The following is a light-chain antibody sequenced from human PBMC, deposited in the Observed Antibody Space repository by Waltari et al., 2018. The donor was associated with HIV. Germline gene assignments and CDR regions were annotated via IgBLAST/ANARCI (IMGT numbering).Light chain of an antibody. CDR1: NSNIGSNT. Sequence: QSVLTQPPSASGTPGQRVTISCSGSNSNIGSNTVNWYQQLPGTAPKLLIYSSNQRPSGVPDRFSGSKSGTSASLAISGLQSEYEADYYCAAWDDSLNGRVFGGGTKLTVL. V-gene: IGLV1-44*01. CDR3: AAWDDSLNGRV. J-gene: IGLJ2*01. CDR2: SSN.